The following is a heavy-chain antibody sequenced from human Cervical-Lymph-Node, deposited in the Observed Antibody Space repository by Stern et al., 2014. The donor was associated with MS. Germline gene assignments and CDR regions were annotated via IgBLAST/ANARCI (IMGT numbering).Heavy chain of an antibody. D-gene: IGHD2-8*01. CDR2: IWHEENNN. Sequence: QVQLVQSGGGVVQPGGSLRLSCAASGFTFSSHVMHWVRQAPGKGLEWVAVIWHEENNNAYADSVKGRFTISRDNSNNTLSLQMNSLRAEDTAVYYCVREDGDFDYWGQGTLVTVSS. V-gene: IGHV3-30-3*01. CDR1: GFTFSSHV. CDR3: VREDGDFDY. J-gene: IGHJ4*02.